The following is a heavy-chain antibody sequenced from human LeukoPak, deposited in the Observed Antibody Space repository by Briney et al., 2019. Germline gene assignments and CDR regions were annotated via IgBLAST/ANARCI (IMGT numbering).Heavy chain of an antibody. CDR3: ARDQGSGWYDNFDY. D-gene: IGHD6-19*01. CDR1: GGTFSSYA. Sequence: SVKVSCKASGGTFSSYAISWVRQAPGQGLKWMGGIIPIFGTANYAQKFQGRVTITADESTSTAYMEQSSLRSEDTAVYYRARDQGSGWYDNFDYWGQGTLVTVSS. V-gene: IGHV1-69*13. CDR2: IIPIFGTA. J-gene: IGHJ4*02.